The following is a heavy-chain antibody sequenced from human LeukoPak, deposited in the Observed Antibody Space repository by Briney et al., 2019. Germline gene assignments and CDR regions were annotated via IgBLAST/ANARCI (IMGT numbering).Heavy chain of an antibody. D-gene: IGHD3-10*01. J-gene: IGHJ4*02. CDR3: AKDVEGGESFSEEC. V-gene: IGHV3-23*01. CDR2: ISGSGGST. CDR1: RFTFSYYW. Sequence: PGGSLRLSCAASRFTFSYYWMSWVRQAPGKGLGWVSAISGSGGSTYYADSVKGRFTISRDNSKNTLYLQMNSLRAEDTAVYYCAKDVEGGESFSEECWGQGTLVTVSS.